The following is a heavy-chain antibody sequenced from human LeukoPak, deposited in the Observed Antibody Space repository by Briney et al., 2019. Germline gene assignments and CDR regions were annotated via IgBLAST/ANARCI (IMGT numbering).Heavy chain of an antibody. CDR2: IHYSGST. D-gene: IGHD2-2*01. V-gene: IGHV4-59*08. CDR3: ARRLGGTSTGFDY. CDR1: GGSISSYY. Sequence: SETLSLTCTVSGGSISSYYWSWIRQPPGKGLEWIGSIHYSGSTTYDPSLKSRVTISVDTSKNQFSLKLSSVTAADTAVYYCARRLGGTSTGFDYWGQGTLVTVSS. J-gene: IGHJ4*02.